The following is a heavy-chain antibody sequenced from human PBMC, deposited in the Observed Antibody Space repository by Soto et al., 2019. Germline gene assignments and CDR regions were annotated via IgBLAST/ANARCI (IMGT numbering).Heavy chain of an antibody. CDR2: IIPIFGTA. CDR1: GGTFSSYA. Sequence: QVQLVQSGAEVKKPGSSVKVSCKASGGTFSSYAISWVRQAPGQGLEWMGGIIPIFGTANYAQKFQGRITITADKSTSTAYMELSSLRSEDTAVYYCARGKIGSSGYYDVAYNWFDPWGQGTLVTVSS. J-gene: IGHJ5*02. V-gene: IGHV1-69*06. D-gene: IGHD3-22*01. CDR3: ARGKIGSSGYYDVAYNWFDP.